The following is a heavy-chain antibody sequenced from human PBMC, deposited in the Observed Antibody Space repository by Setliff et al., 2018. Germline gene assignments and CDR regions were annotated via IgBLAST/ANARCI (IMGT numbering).Heavy chain of an antibody. CDR2: ISGDSSFT. V-gene: IGHV3-23*01. CDR3: AKDSRYCSGGSCSEPDAFDI. CDR1: GFTFSIYA. J-gene: IGHJ3*02. D-gene: IGHD2-15*01. Sequence: GGSLRLSCAASGFTFSIYAMAWVRQAPGKGLEWVSIISGDSSFTNHADSVKGRFTISRDRSRSTVYLQMNSLRVEDTAVYFCAKDSRYCSGGSCSEPDAFDIWGQGTMVTVSS.